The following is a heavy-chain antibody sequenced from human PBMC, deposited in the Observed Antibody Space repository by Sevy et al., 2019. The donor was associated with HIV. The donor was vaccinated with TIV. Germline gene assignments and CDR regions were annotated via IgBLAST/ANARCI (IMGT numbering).Heavy chain of an antibody. D-gene: IGHD2-2*01. CDR1: GFTFSSYA. CDR3: AKSKGGVPAASLDY. CDR2: ISGSGGST. V-gene: IGHV3-23*01. Sequence: GGSLRLSCAASGFTFSSYAMSWVRQAPGEGLEWVSAISGSGGSTYYADSVKGRFTISRDNSKNTLYLQMNSLRAEDTAVYYCAKSKGGVPAASLDYWGQGTLVTVSS. J-gene: IGHJ4*02.